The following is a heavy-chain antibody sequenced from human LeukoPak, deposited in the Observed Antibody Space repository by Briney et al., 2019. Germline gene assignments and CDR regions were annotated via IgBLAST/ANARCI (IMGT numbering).Heavy chain of an antibody. J-gene: IGHJ4*02. Sequence: PGGSLRLSCAASGFTVSSNYMSWVRQAPGKGLEWDSVIYSGGSTYYADSVKGRFTISRHNSKNTLYLQMNSLRAEDTAVYYCARQYSYGPEGYYFDYWGQGTLVTVSS. V-gene: IGHV3-53*04. CDR2: IYSGGST. CDR1: GFTVSSNY. D-gene: IGHD5-18*01. CDR3: ARQYSYGPEGYYFDY.